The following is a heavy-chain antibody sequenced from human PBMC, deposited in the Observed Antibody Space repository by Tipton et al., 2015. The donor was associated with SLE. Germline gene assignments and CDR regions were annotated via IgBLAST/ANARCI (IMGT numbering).Heavy chain of an antibody. Sequence: TLSLTCTVSGGSISSGGYYWSWIRQHPGKGLEWIGYIYYSGSTYYNPSLKSRVTISVDTSKNQFSLKLSSVTAADTAVYYCAREGSMTTVTYFDYWGQGTLVTVSS. J-gene: IGHJ4*02. D-gene: IGHD4-17*01. V-gene: IGHV4-31*03. CDR3: AREGSMTTVTYFDY. CDR2: IYYSGST. CDR1: GGSISSGGYY.